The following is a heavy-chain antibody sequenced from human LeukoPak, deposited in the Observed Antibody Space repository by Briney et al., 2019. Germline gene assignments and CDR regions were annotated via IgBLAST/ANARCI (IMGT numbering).Heavy chain of an antibody. CDR3: ARGAYGGDNWHFDL. V-gene: IGHV3-13*01. CDR1: GFTLSRYD. CDR2: FGTAGDR. D-gene: IGHD2-21*01. J-gene: IGHJ2*01. Sequence: GGSLRLSCAASGFTLSRYDTHWVRQPPGKGLEWVAGFGTAGDRYYLASVRGRFTISREDARNVFYLQLNSLRAGDTAVYYCARGAYGGDNWHFDLWGRGTLVTVSS.